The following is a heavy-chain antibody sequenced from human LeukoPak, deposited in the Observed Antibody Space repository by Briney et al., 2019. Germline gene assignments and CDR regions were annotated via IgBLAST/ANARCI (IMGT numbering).Heavy chain of an antibody. V-gene: IGHV4-34*01. CDR3: ARWALYDCVWGSSLRYNWFDP. CDR1: GGSFSGYY. D-gene: IGHD3-16*01. CDR2: INHSGST. Sequence: SETLSLTCAVYGGSFSGYYWSWIRQPPGKGLEWIGEINHSGSTNYNPSLKSRVTISVDTSKNQFSLKLSSVTAADTAVYYCARWALYDCVWGSSLRYNWFDPWDQGTLVTVSS. J-gene: IGHJ5*02.